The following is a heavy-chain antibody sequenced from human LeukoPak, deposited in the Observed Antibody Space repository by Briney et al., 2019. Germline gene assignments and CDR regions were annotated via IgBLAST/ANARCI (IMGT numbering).Heavy chain of an antibody. CDR3: ARHAMSPRYCSGGSCYSGESDC. V-gene: IGHV3-21*01. J-gene: IGHJ4*02. Sequence: RGSLRLSCAASGFTFSIYSMYWVRQAPGKGLEWVSFISSSSSYIYYADSVKGRFTISRDNAKNSLYLQMNSLRAKDTAVYYCARHAMSPRYCSGGSCYSGESDCWGQGTLVTVSS. CDR1: GFTFSIYS. CDR2: ISSSSSYI. D-gene: IGHD2-15*01.